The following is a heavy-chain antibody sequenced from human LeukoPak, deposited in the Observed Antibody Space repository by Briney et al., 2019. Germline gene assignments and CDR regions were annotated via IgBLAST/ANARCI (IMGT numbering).Heavy chain of an antibody. V-gene: IGHV3-30*02. CDR3: AKDMVFGVVINNWFDP. Sequence: PGGSLRLSCTASGFIFSSYGMHWVRQGPGKGLEWVTFIRYDGSDKYYADSVKGRSTVSRDNSKNTLFLQMDSLRPEDTAVYYCAKDMVFGVVINNWFDPWGQGTLVTVSS. CDR2: IRYDGSDK. J-gene: IGHJ5*02. D-gene: IGHD3-3*01. CDR1: GFIFSSYG.